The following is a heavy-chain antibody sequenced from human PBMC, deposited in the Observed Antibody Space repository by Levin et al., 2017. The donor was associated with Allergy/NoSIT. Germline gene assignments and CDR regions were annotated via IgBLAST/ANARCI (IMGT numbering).Heavy chain of an antibody. V-gene: IGHV3-74*01. CDR1: GFTFSSYW. D-gene: IGHD3-3*01. J-gene: IGHJ4*02. CDR3: ARGTVYYDFWSGYYMY. CDR2: INSDGSST. Sequence: GGSLRLSCAASGFTFSSYWMHWVRQAPGKGLVWVSRINSDGSSTSYADSVKGRFTISRDNAKNTLYLQMNSLRAEDTAVYYCARGTVYYDFWSGYYMYWGQGTLVTVSS.